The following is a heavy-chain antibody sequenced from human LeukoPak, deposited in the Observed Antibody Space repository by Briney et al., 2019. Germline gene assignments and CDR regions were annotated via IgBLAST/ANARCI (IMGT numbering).Heavy chain of an antibody. CDR3: ARSLEYHSGSYFDN. V-gene: IGHV1-69*13. D-gene: IGHD3-10*01. J-gene: IGHJ4*02. CDR1: GDTFSSYA. Sequence: ASVKVSCKASGDTFSSYAITWVRQAPGQGLEWMGGIIPIFGTTNYAQRFQGRVTITADESTSTAYMELTSLRTQETAMYYCARSLEYHSGSYFDNWGQGTLVTVSS. CDR2: IIPIFGTT.